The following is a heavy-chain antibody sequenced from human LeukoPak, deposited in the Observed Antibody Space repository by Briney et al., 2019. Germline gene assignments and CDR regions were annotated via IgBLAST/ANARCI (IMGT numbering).Heavy chain of an antibody. CDR3: AREVSGYISGWYDLDI. V-gene: IGHV3-21*01. CDR1: GFTFSSYS. D-gene: IGHD6-19*01. CDR2: IISISIYI. J-gene: IGHJ3*02. Sequence: PGGSLRLSCAASGFTFSSYSMNSGSPTPGKGLEWVSSIISISIYIYYADSVQDRFTISRDKAKNSLYVQMNSLRAEDTAVYYCAREVSGYISGWYDLDIWGQGTMVTVSS.